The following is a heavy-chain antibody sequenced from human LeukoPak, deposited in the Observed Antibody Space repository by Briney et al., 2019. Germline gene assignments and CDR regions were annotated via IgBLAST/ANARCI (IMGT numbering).Heavy chain of an antibody. CDR3: ARAGGFFSPFGY. Sequence: SETLSLTCTVSGGSISSGGYYWSWIRQHPGKGLQWIGYIYYSGSTYYNPSLKSRVPISVDTSKNQFSLKLSSVTAADTAVYYCARAGGFFSPFGYWGQGTLVTVSS. V-gene: IGHV4-31*03. J-gene: IGHJ4*02. CDR1: GGSISSGGYY. CDR2: IYYSGST. D-gene: IGHD3-16*01.